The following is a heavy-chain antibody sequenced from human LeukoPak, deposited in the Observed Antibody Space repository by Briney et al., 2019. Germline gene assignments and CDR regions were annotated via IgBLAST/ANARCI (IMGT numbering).Heavy chain of an antibody. CDR3: ARDVRRAARYYFDY. V-gene: IGHV3-30*03. CDR1: GFTFSRYG. CDR2: ISYDGRNK. J-gene: IGHJ4*02. Sequence: GGSLRLSCAASGFTFSRYGMHWVRQAPGKGLEWVAVISYDGRNKYYADSVKGRFTISRDNSKNTLHLQRNSLRPADTAVYYCARDVRRAARYYFDYWGQGTLVTVSS. D-gene: IGHD6-25*01.